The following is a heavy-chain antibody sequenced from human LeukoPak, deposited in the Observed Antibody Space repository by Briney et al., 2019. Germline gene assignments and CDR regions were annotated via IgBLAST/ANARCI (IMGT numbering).Heavy chain of an antibody. J-gene: IGHJ5*02. D-gene: IGHD3-16*01. V-gene: IGHV4-39*01. CDR2: IYSSGNS. Sequence: SETLSLTCSISGDSITTNSYWWGWIRQSPGKGLEWIGSIYSSGNSYYSPSLKTRATISPDTSKNQYSLRLTSVTAADTAIYYCARRGIWDLQIGNWFDPWGQGNLVIVSS. CDR1: GDSITTNSYW. CDR3: ARRGIWDLQIGNWFDP.